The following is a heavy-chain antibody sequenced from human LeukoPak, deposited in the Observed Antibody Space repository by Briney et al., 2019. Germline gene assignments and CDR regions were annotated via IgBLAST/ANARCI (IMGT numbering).Heavy chain of an antibody. Sequence: GGSLRLSCAASGFTFSDYYMSWIRQAPGKGLEWVSYISSSGSTIYYADSVKGRFTISRDNAKNSLYLQMNSLRAEDTAVYYCARGKRITMIVVVIPQRYYGMDVWGQGTTVAVSS. D-gene: IGHD3-22*01. CDR2: ISSSGSTI. J-gene: IGHJ6*02. CDR1: GFTFSDYY. V-gene: IGHV3-11*01. CDR3: ARGKRITMIVVVIPQRYYGMDV.